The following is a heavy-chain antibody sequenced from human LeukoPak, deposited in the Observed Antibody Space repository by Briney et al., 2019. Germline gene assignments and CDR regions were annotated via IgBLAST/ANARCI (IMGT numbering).Heavy chain of an antibody. CDR1: GFTFSSYA. V-gene: IGHV3-23*01. D-gene: IGHD6-19*01. J-gene: IGHJ4*02. CDR2: ISGSGGST. CDR3: AKDPRPYSSGWYGWYYFDY. Sequence: GGSLRLSCAASGFTFSSYAMSWVRQAPGKGLEWVSAISGSGGSTYYADSVKGRFPISRDNSKNTLYLQMNSLRAEDTAVYYCAKDPRPYSSGWYGWYYFDYWGQGTLVTVSS.